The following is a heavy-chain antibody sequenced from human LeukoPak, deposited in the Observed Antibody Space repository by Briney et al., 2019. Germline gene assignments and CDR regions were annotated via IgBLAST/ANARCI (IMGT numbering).Heavy chain of an antibody. CDR1: GGTFSSYA. CDR2: IIPIFGTA. Sequence: GGSLRLSCAASGGTFSSYAISWVRQAPGQGLEWMGGIIPIFGTANYAQKFQGRVTITTDESTSTAYMELSSLRSEDTAVYYCARVNLPGHPYYYYYMDVWGKGTTVTVSS. J-gene: IGHJ6*03. D-gene: IGHD1-14*01. CDR3: ARVNLPGHPYYYYYMDV. V-gene: IGHV1-69*05.